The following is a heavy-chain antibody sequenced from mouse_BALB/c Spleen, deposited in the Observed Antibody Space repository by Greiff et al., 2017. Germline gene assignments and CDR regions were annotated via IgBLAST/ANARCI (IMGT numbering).Heavy chain of an antibody. D-gene: IGHD2-1*01. Sequence: EVKVVESGGGLVKPGGSLKLSCAASGFTFSSYAMSWVRQTPEKRLEWVASISSGGSTYYPDSVKGRFTISRDNARNILYLQMSSLRSEDTAMYYCARGGYGNYEAYAMDYWGQGTSVTVSS. CDR2: ISSGGST. CDR3: ARGGYGNYEAYAMDY. J-gene: IGHJ4*01. CDR1: GFTFSSYA. V-gene: IGHV5-6-5*01.